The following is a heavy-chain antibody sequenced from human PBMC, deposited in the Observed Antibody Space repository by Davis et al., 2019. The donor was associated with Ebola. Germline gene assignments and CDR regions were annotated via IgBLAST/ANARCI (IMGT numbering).Heavy chain of an antibody. CDR1: GFTFANYW. V-gene: IGHV3-7*03. CDR3: ARRLAAAGYDAFDI. J-gene: IGHJ3*02. D-gene: IGHD6-13*01. Sequence: GESLKISCEASGFTFANYWMSWVRQAPGKGLEWVANIKQDGSESHYVDSVEGRFTISRDNAKNSLYLQMDSLRAEDTAVYYCARRLAAAGYDAFDIWGQGTMVTVSS. CDR2: IKQDGSES.